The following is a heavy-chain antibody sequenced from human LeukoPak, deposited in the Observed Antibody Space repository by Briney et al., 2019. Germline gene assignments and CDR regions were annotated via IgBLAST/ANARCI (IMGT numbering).Heavy chain of an antibody. J-gene: IGHJ4*02. CDR3: ARGWGYCSGGSCYAMEF. V-gene: IGHV1-3*01. D-gene: IGHD2-15*01. CDR1: GYTFTSYA. Sequence: GASVKVSCKASGYTFTSYAMHWVRQAPGQRLEWMGWINAGNGNTKYSQKFQGRVTITRDTSASTAYMELSSLRSEDTAVYYCARGWGYCSGGSCYAMEFWGQGTLVTVSS. CDR2: INAGNGNT.